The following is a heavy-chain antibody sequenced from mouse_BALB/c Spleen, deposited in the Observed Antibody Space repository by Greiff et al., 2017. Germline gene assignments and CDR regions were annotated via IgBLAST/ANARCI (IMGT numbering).Heavy chain of an antibody. Sequence: EVKLMESGPGLVKPSQSLSLTCTVTGYSITSDYAWNWIRQFPGNKLEWMGYISYSGSTSYNPSLKSRISITRDTSKNQFFLQLNSVTTEDTATYYCARYYYGSSSWYFDVWGAGTTVTVSS. J-gene: IGHJ1*01. CDR2: ISYSGST. CDR3: ARYYYGSSSWYFDV. CDR1: GYSITSDYA. V-gene: IGHV3-2*02. D-gene: IGHD1-1*01.